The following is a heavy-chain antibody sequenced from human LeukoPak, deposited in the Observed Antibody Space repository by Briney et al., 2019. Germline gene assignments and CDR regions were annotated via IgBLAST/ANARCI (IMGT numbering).Heavy chain of an antibody. D-gene: IGHD6-19*01. CDR1: GGSFSSYY. J-gene: IGHJ4*02. Sequence: SETLSLTCAVYGGSFSSYYWSWIRQPPGKGLEWIGYGYYSGSTNYNPSLESRVTISVDTSKNQFSLKLSSVTAADTAVYYCASYSRVPGTYHLPYWGRGTLVTVSS. CDR2: GYYSGST. CDR3: ASYSRVPGTYHLPY. V-gene: IGHV4-59*01.